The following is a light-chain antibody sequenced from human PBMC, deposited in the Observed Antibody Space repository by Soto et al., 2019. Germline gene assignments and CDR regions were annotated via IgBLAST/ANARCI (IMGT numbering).Light chain of an antibody. J-gene: IGLJ3*02. V-gene: IGLV1-47*01. CDR1: SSNIGSNY. CDR2: RNN. Sequence: QSVLTQPPSASGTPGQRVNISCSGSSSNIGSNYVYWYQQLPATAPKLLIYRNNQRPSGVPDRFSGSKSGTSASLAISGLRSEDEADYYCAAWDDSLSGRVFGGGTKLTVL. CDR3: AAWDDSLSGRV.